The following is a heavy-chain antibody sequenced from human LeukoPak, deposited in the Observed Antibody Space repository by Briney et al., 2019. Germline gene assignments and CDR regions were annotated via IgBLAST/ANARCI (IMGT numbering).Heavy chain of an antibody. D-gene: IGHD3-10*01. Sequence: PSETLSLTCAVYGGSFSGYYWSWLRQPPGKGLEWIGEINHSGSTNYNPSLKSRVTISVDTSKNQFSLKLSSVTAADTAVYYCAGAGKTGLWFGGRWFDPWGQGTLVTVSS. CDR1: GGSFSGYY. J-gene: IGHJ5*02. CDR3: AGAGKTGLWFGGRWFDP. CDR2: INHSGST. V-gene: IGHV4-34*01.